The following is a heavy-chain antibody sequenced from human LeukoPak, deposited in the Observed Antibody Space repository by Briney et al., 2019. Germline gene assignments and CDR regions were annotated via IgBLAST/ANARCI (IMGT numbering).Heavy chain of an antibody. V-gene: IGHV3-23*01. CDR3: AKGRELGNPIAAAGTVGY. Sequence: GGSLRLSCAASGFTFSSYAMSWARQAPGKGLEWVSAISGSGGSTYYADSVKGRFTISRDNSKNTLYLQMNSLRAEDTAVYYCAKGRELGNPIAAAGTVGYWGQGTLVTVSS. CDR1: GFTFSSYA. D-gene: IGHD6-13*01. CDR2: ISGSGGST. J-gene: IGHJ4*02.